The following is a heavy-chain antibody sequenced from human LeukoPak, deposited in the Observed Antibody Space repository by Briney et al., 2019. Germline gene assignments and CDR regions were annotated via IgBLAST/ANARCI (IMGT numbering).Heavy chain of an antibody. J-gene: IGHJ4*02. CDR1: GFTFSSYA. D-gene: IGHD2-2*01. V-gene: IGHV3-23*01. Sequence: PGGSLRLSCAASGFTFSSYAMSWVRQAPGKGLEWVSAISGSGGSTYYADSVKGRFTISRDNSKNTLYLQMNSLRAEDTAVYYCANIYFGQYQLSPLSYWGQGTLVTVSS. CDR3: ANIYFGQYQLSPLSY. CDR2: ISGSGGST.